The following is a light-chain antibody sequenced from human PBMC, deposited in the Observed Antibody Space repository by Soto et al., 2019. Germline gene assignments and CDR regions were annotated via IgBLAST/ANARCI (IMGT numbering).Light chain of an antibody. CDR2: DAS. CDR1: QNIRSS. V-gene: IGKV3-15*01. Sequence: MTQTPASLSASPGERFTLSCRASQNIRSSLAWYQQRPGQAPRLLIYDASTRATGIPPRFSGGGSGTEFTVTISSLQSEDFAIYYCQQYDIWPPYTFGQGTKVDIK. CDR3: QQYDIWPPYT. J-gene: IGKJ2*01.